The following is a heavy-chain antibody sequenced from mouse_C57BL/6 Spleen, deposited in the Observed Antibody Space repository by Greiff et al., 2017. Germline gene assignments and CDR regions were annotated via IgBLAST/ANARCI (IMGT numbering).Heavy chain of an antibody. CDR3: ARDDGYYVGYYAMDY. D-gene: IGHD2-3*01. Sequence: VQLQQSGAELVKPGASVKISCKASGYAFSSYWMNWVKQRPGQGLEWIGQIYPGDGDTNYNGKFKGKATLTADKSSSTAYMQLSSLTSEDSAVYFCARDDGYYVGYYAMDYWGQGTSVTVSS. V-gene: IGHV1-80*01. CDR2: IYPGDGDT. J-gene: IGHJ4*01. CDR1: GYAFSSYW.